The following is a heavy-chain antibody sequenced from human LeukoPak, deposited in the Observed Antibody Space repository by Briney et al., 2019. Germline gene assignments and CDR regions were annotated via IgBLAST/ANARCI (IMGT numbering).Heavy chain of an antibody. CDR1: GFTVSSNY. CDR2: IYSGGST. J-gene: IGHJ4*02. CDR3: TRRLDD. D-gene: IGHD3-16*01. Sequence: SRGSLRLSCAASGFTVSSNYMSWVRQAPGKGLEWVSVIYSGGSTYYADSAKGRFTISRDNAKNSLYLQMNSLRDEDTAVYYCTRRLDDWGQGTLVTVSS. V-gene: IGHV3-53*01.